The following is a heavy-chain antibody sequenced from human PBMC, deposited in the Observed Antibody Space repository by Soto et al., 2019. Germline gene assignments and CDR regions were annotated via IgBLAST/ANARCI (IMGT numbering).Heavy chain of an antibody. CDR2: ISSSSSYI. Sequence: PGGSLRLSCAASGFTFSSYSMNWVRQAPGKGLEWVSSISSSSSYIYYADSVKGRFTISRDNAKNSLYLQMNILRAEDTAVYYCAKVLPQSGYDYHGRVFDIWGQGTMVTVSS. CDR1: GFTFSSYS. CDR3: AKVLPQSGYDYHGRVFDI. D-gene: IGHD5-12*01. V-gene: IGHV3-21*04. J-gene: IGHJ3*02.